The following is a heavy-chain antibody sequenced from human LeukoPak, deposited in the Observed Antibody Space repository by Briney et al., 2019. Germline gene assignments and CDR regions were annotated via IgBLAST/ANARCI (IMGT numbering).Heavy chain of an antibody. D-gene: IGHD5-12*01. V-gene: IGHV4-59*01. CDR3: ARVSGYDWESFYDY. CDR2: IYYSGST. CDR1: GGSISSYY. J-gene: IGHJ4*02. Sequence: QASETLSLTCTVSGGSISSYYWGWMRQPPGKGLEWIGYIYYSGSTNYNPSLKSRVTISVDTSKNQFSLKLSSVTAADTAVYYCARVSGYDWESFYDYWGQGTLVTVSS.